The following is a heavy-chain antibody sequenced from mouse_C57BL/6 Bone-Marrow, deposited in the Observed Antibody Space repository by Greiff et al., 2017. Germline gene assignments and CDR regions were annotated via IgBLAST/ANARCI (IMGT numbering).Heavy chain of an antibody. Sequence: QVQLQQPGTELVKPGASVKLSCKASGYTFTSYWMHWVKQRPGQGLEWIGNINPSNGGTNYNEQFKSKATLTVDKSSSTAYMQLSSLTSEDSAVYYCATSYYYGSNYWYFDVWGTGTTVTVSS. V-gene: IGHV1-53*01. CDR1: GYTFTSYW. CDR2: INPSNGGT. J-gene: IGHJ1*03. CDR3: ATSYYYGSNYWYFDV. D-gene: IGHD1-1*01.